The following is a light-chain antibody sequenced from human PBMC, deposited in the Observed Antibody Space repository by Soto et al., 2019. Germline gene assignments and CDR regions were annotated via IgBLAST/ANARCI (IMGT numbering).Light chain of an antibody. CDR1: SSDIGADDF. V-gene: IGLV2-14*01. J-gene: IGLJ2*01. CDR2: EVT. Sequence: QSVLTQPASVSGSPGQSITISCTATSSDIGADDFVSWYQHHPDKTPKLIIFEVTYRPTGISHRFSASKSGNTASLTISGLEAEDEAFYYCSSYRRTTFPHVVFGGGTKLTFL. CDR3: SSYRRTTFPHVV.